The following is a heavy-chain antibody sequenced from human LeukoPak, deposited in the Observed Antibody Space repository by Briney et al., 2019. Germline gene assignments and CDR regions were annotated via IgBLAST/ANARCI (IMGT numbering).Heavy chain of an antibody. Sequence: ASVKVSCKASGGTFSSYAISWVRQAPGQGLEWMGGIIPIFGTANYAQKFQGRVTITADESTSTAYMELSSLRSEDTAVYYCAGSRDYIWDQDYWGQGTLVTVSS. CDR1: GGTFSSYA. CDR2: IIPIFGTA. J-gene: IGHJ4*02. V-gene: IGHV1-69*13. D-gene: IGHD3-16*01. CDR3: AGSRDYIWDQDY.